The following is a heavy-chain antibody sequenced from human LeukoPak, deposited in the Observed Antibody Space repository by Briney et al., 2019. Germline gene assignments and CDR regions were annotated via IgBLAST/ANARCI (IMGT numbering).Heavy chain of an antibody. Sequence: GGSLRLSCAASGFTFSSYWMTWVRQAPGKGLEWVANINQDGSEKYYVDSVKGRFSISRDDAKNSLYLQMNSLRAEDTAVYYCAGNGDYIKWGQGTLVTVSS. CDR1: GFTFSSYW. V-gene: IGHV3-7*01. J-gene: IGHJ4*02. D-gene: IGHD4-17*01. CDR3: AGNGDYIK. CDR2: INQDGSEK.